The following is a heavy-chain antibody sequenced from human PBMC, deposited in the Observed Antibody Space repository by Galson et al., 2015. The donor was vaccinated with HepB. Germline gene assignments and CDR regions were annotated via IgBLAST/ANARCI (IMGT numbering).Heavy chain of an antibody. CDR3: ARDLIAAAGTSYYSGGSCYPYYYYYGMDV. Sequence: SLRLSCAASGFTFSSYGMHWVRQAPGKGLEWVAVIWYDGSNKYYADSVKGRFTISRDNSKNTLYLQMNSLRAEDTAVYYCARDLIAAAGTSYYSGGSCYPYYYYYGMDVWGQGTTVTVSS. J-gene: IGHJ6*02. D-gene: IGHD2-15*01. CDR2: IWYDGSNK. CDR1: GFTFSSYG. V-gene: IGHV3-33*08.